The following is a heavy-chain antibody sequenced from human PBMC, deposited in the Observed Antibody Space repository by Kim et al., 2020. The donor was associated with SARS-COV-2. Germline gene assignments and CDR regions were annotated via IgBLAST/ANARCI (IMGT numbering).Heavy chain of an antibody. Sequence: GRFTISRDNSKNTLYLQMNSLRAEDTAVYYCARGWPYDFWSGYYYYGMDVWGQGTTVTVSS. J-gene: IGHJ6*02. D-gene: IGHD3-3*01. V-gene: IGHV3-30*07. CDR3: ARGWPYDFWSGYYYYGMDV.